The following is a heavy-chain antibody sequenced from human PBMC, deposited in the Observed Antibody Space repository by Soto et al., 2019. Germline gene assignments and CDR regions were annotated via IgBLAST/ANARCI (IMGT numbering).Heavy chain of an antibody. CDR1: ECTFSIYA. CDR3: ARGTTANHYYYYYGMDV. J-gene: IGHJ6*02. CDR2: IIPIFGTA. D-gene: IGHD4-17*01. Sequence: SVKVSCKASECTFSIYAISWVRQAPGQGLEWMGGIIPIFGTANYAQKFQGRVTITADESTSTAYMELSSLRSEDTAVYYCARGTTANHYYYYYGMDVWGQGTTVTVS. V-gene: IGHV1-69*13.